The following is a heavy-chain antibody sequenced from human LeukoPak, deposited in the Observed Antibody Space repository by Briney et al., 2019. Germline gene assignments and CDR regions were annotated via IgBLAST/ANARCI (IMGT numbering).Heavy chain of an antibody. J-gene: IGHJ4*02. CDR2: ISGSGGST. CDR3: AKGWRGYSGYSVGDY. CDR1: GFTFSSYA. D-gene: IGHD5-12*01. Sequence: PGGSLRLSCAASGFTFSSYAMSWVRQAPGKGLEWVSVISGSGGSTDYADSVKGRFTISRGNSKNTLYLQMNSLRAEDTAVYYCAKGWRGYSGYSVGDYWGQGTLVTVSS. V-gene: IGHV3-23*01.